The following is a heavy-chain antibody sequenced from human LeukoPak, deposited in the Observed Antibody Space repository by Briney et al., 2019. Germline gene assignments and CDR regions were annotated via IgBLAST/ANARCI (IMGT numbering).Heavy chain of an antibody. Sequence: QPGGSLRLSCAASGFTFSSYAMSWVRQAPGKGLEWVSAISGSGGSTYYEDSVKGRFTISRDNSKNTLYLQMNSLRAEDTAVYYCAKDRDSGSYYWHAFDIWGQGTMVTVSS. CDR3: AKDRDSGSYYWHAFDI. V-gene: IGHV3-23*01. J-gene: IGHJ3*02. CDR1: GFTFSSYA. D-gene: IGHD1-26*01. CDR2: ISGSGGST.